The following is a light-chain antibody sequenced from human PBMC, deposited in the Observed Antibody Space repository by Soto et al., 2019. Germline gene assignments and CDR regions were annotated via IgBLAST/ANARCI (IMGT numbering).Light chain of an antibody. CDR2: GAS. V-gene: IGKV3-15*01. CDR1: QSVSSN. CDR3: QQYNNWPLT. Sequence: EIVMTQSPATLSVSPGERATLSCRASQSVSSNLAWYQQKPGQAPRLLIYGASTRATGIPAKFSGSGSGTEFTLTLSSLQSEDVAVYYCQQYNNWPLTFGPGTKVDIK. J-gene: IGKJ3*01.